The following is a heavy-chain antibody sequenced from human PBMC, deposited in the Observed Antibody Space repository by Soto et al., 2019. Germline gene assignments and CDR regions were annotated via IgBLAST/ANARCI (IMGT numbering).Heavy chain of an antibody. CDR3: AKDRYYDSSGYYGY. CDR2: ISGSGGST. CDR1: GLTFSIYV. Sequence: GGSMRLSCATSGLTFSIYVMSWVRQPQGKGLEWVSVISGSGGSTYYADSVKGRFTISRGNSKNTLYLQMNSLRAEDTAVYYWAKDRYYDSSGYYGYWGQGTLVTVSS. D-gene: IGHD3-22*01. J-gene: IGHJ4*02. V-gene: IGHV3-23*01.